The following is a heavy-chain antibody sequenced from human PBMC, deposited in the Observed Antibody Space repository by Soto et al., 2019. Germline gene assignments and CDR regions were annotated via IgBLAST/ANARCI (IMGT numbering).Heavy chain of an antibody. D-gene: IGHD3-9*01. V-gene: IGHV1-3*01. J-gene: IGHJ4*02. Sequence: QVPLVQSGAEVKKPGASVKVSCKASGYTFTSYAMHWVRQAPGQRLEWMGWINAGNGNTKYSQKFQGRVTITRETSASTDYMELSSLRSEDTAVYYCAVWWGYSDWTGFDCWGQGTLVTVS. CDR2: INAGNGNT. CDR1: GYTFTSYA. CDR3: AVWWGYSDWTGFDC.